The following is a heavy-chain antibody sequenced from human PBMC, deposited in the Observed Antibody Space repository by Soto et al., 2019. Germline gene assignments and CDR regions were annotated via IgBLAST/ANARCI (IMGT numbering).Heavy chain of an antibody. V-gene: IGHV1-69*13. J-gene: IGHJ4*02. CDR2: IIPIFGTA. Sequence: ASVKVSCKASGGTFSSYAISWVRQAPGQGLEWMGGIIPIFGTANYAQKFQGRVTITADESTSTAYMELSSLRSEDTAVYYCASHGTLIVGATIGSDYWGQGTLVTVSS. D-gene: IGHD1-26*01. CDR1: GGTFSSYA. CDR3: ASHGTLIVGATIGSDY.